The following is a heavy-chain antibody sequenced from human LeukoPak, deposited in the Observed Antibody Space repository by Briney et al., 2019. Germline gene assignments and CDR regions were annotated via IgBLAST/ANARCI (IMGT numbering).Heavy chain of an antibody. D-gene: IGHD3-16*01. CDR1: GFTFSSYA. V-gene: IGHV3-23*01. J-gene: IGHJ6*03. CDR3: AKPGHVDYDYVWGPYYYYYYYMDV. Sequence: GGSLRLSCAASGFTFSSYAMSWGRQAPGRGLEWVSAISGSGGSTYYADSVKGRFTISRDNSKNTLYLQMNSLRAEDTAVYYCAKPGHVDYDYVWGPYYYYYYYMDVWGKGTTVTVSS. CDR2: ISGSGGST.